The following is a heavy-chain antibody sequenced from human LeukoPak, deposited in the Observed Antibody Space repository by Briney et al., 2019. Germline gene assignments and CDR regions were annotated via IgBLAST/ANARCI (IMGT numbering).Heavy chain of an antibody. CDR2: IYTSGST. Sequence: SETLSLTCTVSSVSLGSYYWNWLRQPAGKGLEWIGHIYTSGSTNYNPSLKSQVTMSVDTSKNQFSLKLNSVTAADTAFYYCAREYSSSSGKALDYWGQGTLVTVSS. J-gene: IGHJ4*02. CDR3: AREYSSSSGKALDY. D-gene: IGHD6-6*01. CDR1: SVSLGSYY. V-gene: IGHV4-4*07.